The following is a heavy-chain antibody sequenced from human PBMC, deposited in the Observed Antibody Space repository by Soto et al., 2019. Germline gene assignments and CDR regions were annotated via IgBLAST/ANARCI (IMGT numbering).Heavy chain of an antibody. CDR1: GFTFSSYG. CDR2: ISYDGSNK. V-gene: IGHV3-30*18. D-gene: IGHD3-10*01. J-gene: IGHJ6*02. Sequence: QVQLVESGGGVVQPGRSLRLSCAASGFTFSSYGMHWVRQAPGKGLEWVAVISYDGSNKYYADSVKGRFTISRDNSKNTLYLQMNSLRAEDTAVYYCANLGYSGSYFSPYYYYGMDVWGQGTTVTVSS. CDR3: ANLGYSGSYFSPYYYYGMDV.